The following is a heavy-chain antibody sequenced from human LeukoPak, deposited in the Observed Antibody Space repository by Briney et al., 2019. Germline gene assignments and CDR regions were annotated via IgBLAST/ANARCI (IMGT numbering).Heavy chain of an antibody. J-gene: IGHJ4*02. V-gene: IGHV4-39*01. CDR2: IYYSGST. Sequence: PSETLSLTCTVSGGSISSYYWGWIRQPPGKGLEWIGSIYYSGSTYYNPSLKSRVTISVDTSKNQFSLKLNSVTAADTAVYYCARRFIPGTIDYWGQGTLVTVSS. CDR1: GGSISSYY. CDR3: ARRFIPGTIDY. D-gene: IGHD4-17*01.